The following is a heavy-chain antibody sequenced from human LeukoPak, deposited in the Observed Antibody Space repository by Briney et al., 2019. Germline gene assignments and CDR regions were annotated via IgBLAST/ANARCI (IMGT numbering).Heavy chain of an antibody. CDR3: ARDSSGWIYSVGWFDP. D-gene: IGHD6-19*01. J-gene: IGHJ5*02. Sequence: SQTLSLTCAISGDSVSSNSAAWNWIRQSPSRGLEWLGRTYYRSKWYNDYAVSVKSRITINPDTSKNQFSLQLNSVTPGDTAVYYCARDSSGWIYSVGWFDPWGQGTLVTVSS. V-gene: IGHV6-1*01. CDR1: GDSVSSNSAA. CDR2: TYYRSKWYN.